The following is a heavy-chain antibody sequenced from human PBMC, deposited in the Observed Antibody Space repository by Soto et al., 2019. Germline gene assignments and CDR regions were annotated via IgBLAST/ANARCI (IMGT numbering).Heavy chain of an antibody. Sequence: QIILKESGPTLVKPTQTLTLTCTFSGFSLTETGMGVGWIRQPPGKALEWLALIYWDDDKRYSPSLKRGLTISKDASKNQVVLTKTNVDAVDTATYYCAHRRSGYFDSWGQGTLVTVSS. CDR3: AHRRSGYFDS. J-gene: IGHJ4*02. CDR2: IYWDDDK. V-gene: IGHV2-5*02. CDR1: GFSLTETGMG.